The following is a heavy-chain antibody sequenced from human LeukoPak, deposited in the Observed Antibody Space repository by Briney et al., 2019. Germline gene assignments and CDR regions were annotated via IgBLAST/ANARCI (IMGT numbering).Heavy chain of an antibody. CDR3: AGNYGYTNAGKWYFDL. V-gene: IGHV4-38-2*02. Sequence: SETLSLTCTVSGYSISSVYYWGWIRPTPGKGLQWIGSVYHSGRSYYNPSLKGRVTISVDMANSQFSLKLTSATAADTAIYYCAGNYGYTNAGKWYFDLWGRGALVTVSS. CDR2: VYHSGRS. D-gene: IGHD5-18*01. CDR1: GYSISSVYY. J-gene: IGHJ2*01.